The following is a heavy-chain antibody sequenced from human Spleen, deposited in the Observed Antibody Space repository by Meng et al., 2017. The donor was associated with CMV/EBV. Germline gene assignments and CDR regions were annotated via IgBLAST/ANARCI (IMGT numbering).Heavy chain of an antibody. V-gene: IGHV4-39*01. CDR3: ARRRKQGGFDP. J-gene: IGHJ5*02. D-gene: IGHD6-13*01. Sequence: TVSGGSISSSGYYCAWIRQPPGKGLEWIGSIYYSGSTYYNPSLRSRVTISVDTSKSQFSLKLISVTAADTAVYYCARRRKQGGFDPWGQGTLVTVSS. CDR2: IYYSGST. CDR1: GGSISSSGYY.